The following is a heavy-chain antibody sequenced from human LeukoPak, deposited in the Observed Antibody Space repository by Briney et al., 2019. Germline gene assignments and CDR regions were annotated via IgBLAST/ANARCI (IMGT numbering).Heavy chain of an antibody. J-gene: IGHJ4*02. D-gene: IGHD3-16*02. V-gene: IGHV4-59*01. CDR2: IYYSGST. Sequence: SETLSLTCTVSGGSISSYYWSWIRQPPGKGLEWIGYIYYSGSTNYNPSLKSRATISVDTSKNQFSLKLSSVTAADTAVYYCARVSSDDDYVWGSYRLDYWGQGTLVTVSS. CDR1: GGSISSYY. CDR3: ARVSSDDDYVWGSYRLDY.